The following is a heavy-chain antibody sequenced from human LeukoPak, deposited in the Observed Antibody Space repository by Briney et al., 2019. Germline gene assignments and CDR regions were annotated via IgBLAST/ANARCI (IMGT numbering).Heavy chain of an antibody. Sequence: PGGSLRLSCAASGFTFSGYSMNWVRQAPGKGLEWASYISSSSSTIYYADSVKGRFTISRDNAKNSLYLQMNGLRAEDTAVYYCAKALIVVVPAAPDYWGQGTLVTVSS. CDR2: ISSSSSTI. J-gene: IGHJ4*02. V-gene: IGHV3-48*01. CDR3: AKALIVVVPAAPDY. D-gene: IGHD2-2*01. CDR1: GFTFSGYS.